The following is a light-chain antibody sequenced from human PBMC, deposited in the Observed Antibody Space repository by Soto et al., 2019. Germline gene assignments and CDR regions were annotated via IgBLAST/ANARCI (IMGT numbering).Light chain of an antibody. CDR3: LSYAGNSIWL. Sequence: QSALTQPASVSGSPGQSITISCTGTSSDVGGYKYVSWYQQHPGKAPKLMIYEVGNRPSGVSQRFSGSKSGYTASLRISGLQAEDEADYFCLSYAGNSIWLFGGGTKLTVL. CDR1: SSDVGGYKY. V-gene: IGLV2-14*01. CDR2: EVG. J-gene: IGLJ2*01.